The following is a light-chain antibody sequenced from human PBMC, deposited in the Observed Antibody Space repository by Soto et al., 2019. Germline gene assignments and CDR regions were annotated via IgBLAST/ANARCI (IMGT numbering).Light chain of an antibody. J-gene: IGKJ4*01. CDR3: QHYKNWPPVT. V-gene: IGKV3-15*01. Sequence: ETVMTQSPATLSVSLGERATLSCRASQSVNTNLAWYQQKPGQAPRLLIYGASIRATGVSARFSGSGSGTDFTLTISSLQPEDFAVYFCQHYKNWPPVTFGGGTKVDIK. CDR1: QSVNTN. CDR2: GAS.